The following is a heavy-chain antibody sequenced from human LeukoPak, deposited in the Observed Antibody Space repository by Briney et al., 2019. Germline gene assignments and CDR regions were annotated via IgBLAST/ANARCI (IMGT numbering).Heavy chain of an antibody. D-gene: IGHD2-2*01. CDR3: ATRYCSSTSCPNWFDP. V-gene: IGHV1-69*02. J-gene: IGHJ5*02. CDR1: GGTFSSYT. CDR2: IIPILGIA. Sequence: ASVKVSCKASGGTFSSYTISWVRQAPGQGLEWMGRIIPILGIANYAQKFQGRVTITADKSTSTAYMELGSLRSEDTAVYYCATRYCSSTSCPNWFDPWGQGTLVTVSS.